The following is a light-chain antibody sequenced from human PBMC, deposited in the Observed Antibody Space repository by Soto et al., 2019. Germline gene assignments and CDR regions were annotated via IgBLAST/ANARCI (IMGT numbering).Light chain of an antibody. V-gene: IGLV2-14*01. CDR2: EVR. CDR1: MRDVGAYNL. J-gene: IGLJ2*01. CDR3: SSYTSKSSLI. Sequence: QSALTQPASVSGSPGQSITISCAATMRDVGAYNLVSWYQQHPGRAPQLIIYEVRNRPSGISFRFSGSTSGNTASLTISGLQAEDQADYYCSSYTSKSSLIFGGGTKVTVL.